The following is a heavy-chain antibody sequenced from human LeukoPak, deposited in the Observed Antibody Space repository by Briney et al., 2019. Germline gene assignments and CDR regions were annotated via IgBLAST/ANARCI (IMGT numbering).Heavy chain of an antibody. J-gene: IGHJ5*02. CDR1: GGSFSGYY. V-gene: IGHV4-34*01. CDR2: INHSGST. Sequence: PSETLSLTCAVYGGSFSGYYWSWIRQPPGKGLEWIGEINHSGSTNYNPSLKSRVTISVDTSKNQFSMKLSSVTAADTAVYYCARGRWFDPWGQGTLVTVSS. CDR3: ARGRWFDP.